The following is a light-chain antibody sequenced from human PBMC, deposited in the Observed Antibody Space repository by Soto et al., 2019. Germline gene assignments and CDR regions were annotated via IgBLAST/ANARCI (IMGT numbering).Light chain of an antibody. CDR2: AAS. CDR3: QQYGSSPKT. Sequence: IVLTQSPGTLSFSPWYRSTLSFSSSQTISSTYLAWYQQNPGQAPRLLIYAASTRATGVPDRFSGSGSGTDFTLTISRLEPEDFAVYYCQQYGSSPKTFGQGTKVDIK. CDR1: QTISSTY. J-gene: IGKJ1*01. V-gene: IGKV3-20*01.